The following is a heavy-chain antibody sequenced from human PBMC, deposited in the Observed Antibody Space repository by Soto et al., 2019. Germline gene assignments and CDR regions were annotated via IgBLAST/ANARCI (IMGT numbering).Heavy chain of an antibody. D-gene: IGHD3-16*01. J-gene: IGHJ4*02. CDR2: ISGSGGRT. CDR3: AKDAYNGVVRPLYFDF. V-gene: IGHV3-23*01. CDR1: GFTFSKHA. Sequence: EVQLLESGGGLVQPGGSLRLSCAASGFTFSKHAMTWVRQAPGKGLEWVSAISGSGGRTYYADSVKGRFTISRDNSKNTIFLQMNSLRAEDTALYYCAKDAYNGVVRPLYFDFWGQGVLVTVSS.